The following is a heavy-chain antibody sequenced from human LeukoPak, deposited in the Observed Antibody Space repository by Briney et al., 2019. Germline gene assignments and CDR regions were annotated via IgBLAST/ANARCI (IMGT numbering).Heavy chain of an antibody. CDR2: IYYSGST. D-gene: IGHD3-10*01. CDR1: GGSISSSSYY. J-gene: IGHJ6*03. V-gene: IGHV4-39*07. Sequence: SETLSLTCTVSGGSISSSSYYWGWIRQPPGKGLEWIGSIYYSGSTYYNPSLKSRVTISVDTSKNQFSLKLSSVTAADTAVYYCARDLGITMVRGVRRYYYYMDVWGKGTTVTVSS. CDR3: ARDLGITMVRGVRRYYYYMDV.